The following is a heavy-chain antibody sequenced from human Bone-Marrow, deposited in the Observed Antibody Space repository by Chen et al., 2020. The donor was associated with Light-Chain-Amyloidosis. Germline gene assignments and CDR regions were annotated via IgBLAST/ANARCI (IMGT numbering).Heavy chain of an antibody. CDR2: VTHTGST. D-gene: IGHD2-15*01. CDR3: ARNGHYSIDS. V-gene: IGHV4-34*01. Sequence: QVQLQQWGEGRLKLSETRSLTCVVNGGSLSAYYWGWVRQPPGKGLEWIGEVTHTGSTSYNPSVESRVTMSLDISKNQFSLKLTSVTAADTAVYYCARNGHYSIDSWGQGTLVTVSS. CDR1: GGSLSAYY. J-gene: IGHJ4*02.